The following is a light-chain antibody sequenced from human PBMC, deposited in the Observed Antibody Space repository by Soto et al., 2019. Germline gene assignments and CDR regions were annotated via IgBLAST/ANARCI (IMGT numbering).Light chain of an antibody. J-gene: IGKJ5*01. CDR3: QQTYRTPLP. CDR2: AAS. V-gene: IGKV1-39*01. Sequence: DIQMTQSPSSLSASVGDRVTITCRASQSISSYLNWYQHKPGKAPKLLIYAASSLQSGVPSRVSGSGSGTDFTLTISSLQPEEFATYYCQQTYRTPLPFGQGTRLEIK. CDR1: QSISSY.